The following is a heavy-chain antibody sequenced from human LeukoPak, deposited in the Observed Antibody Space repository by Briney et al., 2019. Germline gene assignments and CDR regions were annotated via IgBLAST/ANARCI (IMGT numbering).Heavy chain of an antibody. CDR3: TTIAAAGQYDY. Sequence: PGGSLRLPCAASGFTFSNAWMSWVRQAPGKGLEWVGRIKSKTHGGTTDYAAPVKGRFTISRDDSKNTLYLQMNSLKIEDTAVYHCTTIAAAGQYDYWGQGTLVTVSS. CDR2: IKSKTHGGTT. J-gene: IGHJ4*02. D-gene: IGHD6-13*01. CDR1: GFTFSNAW. V-gene: IGHV3-15*01.